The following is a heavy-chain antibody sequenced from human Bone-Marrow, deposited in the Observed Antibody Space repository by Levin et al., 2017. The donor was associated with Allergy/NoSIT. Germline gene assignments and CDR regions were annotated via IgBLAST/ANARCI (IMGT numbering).Heavy chain of an antibody. D-gene: IGHD1-20*01. CDR2: IKSKTDGGTT. Sequence: PGGSLRLSCAASGFTFSNAWMSWVRQAPGKGLEWVGRIKSKTDGGTTDYAAPVKGRFTISRDDSKNTLYLQMNSLKTEDTAVYYCTTRYNWNRRSHDYWGQGTLVTVSS. CDR1: GFTFSNAW. CDR3: TTRYNWNRRSHDY. J-gene: IGHJ4*02. V-gene: IGHV3-15*01.